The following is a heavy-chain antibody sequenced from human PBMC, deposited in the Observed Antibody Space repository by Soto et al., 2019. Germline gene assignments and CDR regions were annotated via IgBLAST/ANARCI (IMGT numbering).Heavy chain of an antibody. D-gene: IGHD3-3*01. CDR1: GFTFSSYG. Sequence: GRSLRLSCAASGFTFSSYGMHWVRQAPGKGLEWVAVISYDGSNKYYADSVKGRFTISRDNSKNTLYLQMNSLRAEDTAVYYCAKGREWGVDYWGQGTLVTVSS. V-gene: IGHV3-30*18. CDR2: ISYDGSNK. CDR3: AKGREWGVDY. J-gene: IGHJ4*02.